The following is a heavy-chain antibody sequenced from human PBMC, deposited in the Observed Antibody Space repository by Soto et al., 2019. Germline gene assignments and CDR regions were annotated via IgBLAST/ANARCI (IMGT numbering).Heavy chain of an antibody. CDR2: IYYSGST. Sequence: QLQLQESGPGLVKPSETLSLTCTVSGGSISSSSYYWGWIRQPPGKGPEWIGSIYYSGSTYYNPSLKSRVTISVDTSKNQFSLKLSSVTAADTAVYYCARLNPHDAFDIWGQGTMVTVSS. V-gene: IGHV4-39*01. CDR1: GGSISSSSYY. CDR3: ARLNPHDAFDI. J-gene: IGHJ3*02.